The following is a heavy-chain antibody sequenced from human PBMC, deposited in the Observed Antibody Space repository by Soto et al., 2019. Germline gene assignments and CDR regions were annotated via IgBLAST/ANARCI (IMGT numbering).Heavy chain of an antibody. V-gene: IGHV5-10-1*01. D-gene: IGHD3-22*01. CDR2: IDPSDSYT. Sequence: PGESLKISCKGSGYSFTSYWISWVRQMPGKGLEWIGRIDPSDSYTNYSPSFPGHVTISADKSISTAYLQWRSLKASDTAMYYCARTYYYDSSGYYYRDYWGQGNLVTVSS. J-gene: IGHJ4*02. CDR1: GYSFTSYW. CDR3: ARTYYYDSSGYYYRDY.